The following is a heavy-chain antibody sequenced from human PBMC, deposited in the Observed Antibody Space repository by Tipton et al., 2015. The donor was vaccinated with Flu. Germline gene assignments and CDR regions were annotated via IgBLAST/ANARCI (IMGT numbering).Heavy chain of an antibody. CDR2: IYTSGSA. CDR3: VRSLSRANWFDP. V-gene: IGHV4-4*07. D-gene: IGHD3-3*02. Sequence: TLSLTCTVSGGSMSSYYWSWIRQPAGKGLEWIGRIYTSGSAIHNPSLKSRVTMSVDTSKNQFSLKLSSVTAADTAVYYCVRSLSRANWFDPWGQGTLVTVSS. CDR1: GGSMSSYY. J-gene: IGHJ5*02.